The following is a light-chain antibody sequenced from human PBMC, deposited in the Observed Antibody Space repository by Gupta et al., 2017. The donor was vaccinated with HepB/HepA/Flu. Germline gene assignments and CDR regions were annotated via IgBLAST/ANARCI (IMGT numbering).Light chain of an antibody. CDR1: QSVSSSY. V-gene: IGKV3-20*01. Sequence: EIVLTQSPGTLSLSPGERATLSCRASQSVSSSYLAWYQQKPGQAPRLLIYDASSRATGIPDRFSGSGSGTDFTLTISRLEPEDFAVYYCQQYGSFFGPGTKVDIK. CDR2: DAS. CDR3: QQYGSF. J-gene: IGKJ3*01.